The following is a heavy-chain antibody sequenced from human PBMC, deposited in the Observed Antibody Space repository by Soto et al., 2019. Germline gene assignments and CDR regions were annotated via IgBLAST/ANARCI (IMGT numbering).Heavy chain of an antibody. D-gene: IGHD6-19*01. CDR3: AHRPSGWYLFDY. CDR2: IYWNDGK. J-gene: IGHJ4*02. Sequence: QITLKTSGPTLVRPTQTLTLTCTFSGFSLSTSGLGVRWIRQPPGKALEWRALIYWNDGKRYSPSLKARLTITKDTSKNQVVLTMTNMDPVDTATYYCAHRPSGWYLFDYWGQGTLVTVSS. V-gene: IGHV2-5*01. CDR1: GFSLSTSGLG.